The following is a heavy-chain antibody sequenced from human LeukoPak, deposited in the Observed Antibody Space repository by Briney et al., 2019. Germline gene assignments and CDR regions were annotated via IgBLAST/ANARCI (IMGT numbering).Heavy chain of an antibody. CDR2: IIPIFGTA. Sequence: SVKVSCKASGGTFSSYAISWVRQAPGQGLEWMGGIIPIFGTANYAQKFQGGVTITADESTSTAYMELSSLRSEDTAVYYCARSLTSGGMYYDFWSGYLSAFDIWGQGTMVTVSS. V-gene: IGHV1-69*13. CDR3: ARSLTSGGMYYDFWSGYLSAFDI. D-gene: IGHD3-3*01. J-gene: IGHJ3*02. CDR1: GGTFSSYA.